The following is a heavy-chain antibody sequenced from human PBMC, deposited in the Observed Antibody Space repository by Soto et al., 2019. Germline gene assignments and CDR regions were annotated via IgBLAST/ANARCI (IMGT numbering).Heavy chain of an antibody. Sequence: SETLSLTCTVSGGSISSYYWSLIRQPPGKGLEWIGYIYFRGSTNYNPSLKSRVTISVDTSKNQFSLKLSSVTAADTAVYYCASHMVRGVPFGYWGQGTLVTVSS. J-gene: IGHJ4*02. CDR2: IYFRGST. V-gene: IGHV4-59*08. D-gene: IGHD3-10*01. CDR3: ASHMVRGVPFGY. CDR1: GGSISSYY.